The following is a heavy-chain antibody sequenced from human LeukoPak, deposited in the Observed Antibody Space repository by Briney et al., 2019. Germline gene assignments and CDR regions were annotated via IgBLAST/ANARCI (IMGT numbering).Heavy chain of an antibody. CDR3: ARGLGP. CDR1: GFTPTSYR. V-gene: IGHV3-7*04. J-gene: IGHJ5*02. Sequence: RESLRLSCVIPGFTPTSYRMSWVRQAPGKGLEWVANINEDGSDKYYVDSVKGRFTISRDNAKNSLYLQMNGLRAEDTAVYYCARGLGPWGQGTLVTVSS. CDR2: INEDGSDK.